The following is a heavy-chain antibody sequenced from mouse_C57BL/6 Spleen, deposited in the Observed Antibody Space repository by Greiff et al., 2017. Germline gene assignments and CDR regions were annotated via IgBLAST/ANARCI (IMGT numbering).Heavy chain of an antibody. D-gene: IGHD2-4*01. CDR2: IDPSDSYT. Sequence: QVQLQQPGAELVMPGASVKLSCKASGYTFTSYWMHWVKQRPGQGLEWIGEIDPSDSYTNYNQKFKGKSTLTVDKSSSTAYMQLSSLTSEDSAVYYCARSSDYEYARDYWGQGTSVTVSS. CDR3: ARSSDYEYARDY. CDR1: GYTFTSYW. V-gene: IGHV1-69*01. J-gene: IGHJ4*01.